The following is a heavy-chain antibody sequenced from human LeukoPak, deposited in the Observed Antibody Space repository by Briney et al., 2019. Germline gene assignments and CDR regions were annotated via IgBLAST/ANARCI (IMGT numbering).Heavy chain of an antibody. Sequence: GEALKISWRGSWYSLTSYWIGLVRQMPGKGLEWMGIIYPGDSDARYSPSFQGQATISAEKSISTAYLQWSSLKASDTAIYYCALPFIGGTDYWGQGTLVTVSS. V-gene: IGHV5-51*01. CDR2: IYPGDSDA. J-gene: IGHJ4*02. CDR3: ALPFIGGTDY. CDR1: WYSLTSYW.